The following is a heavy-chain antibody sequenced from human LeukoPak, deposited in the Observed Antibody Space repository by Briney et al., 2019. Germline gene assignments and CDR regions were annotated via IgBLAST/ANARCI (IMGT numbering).Heavy chain of an antibody. Sequence: ASVKVSCKASGYTFTSYNMHWVRQAPGQGLEWMGWISAYNGNTNYAQKLQGRVTMTTDTSTSTAYMELRSLRSDDTAVYYCARDQADYYDSSGYYDWFDPWGQGTLVNVSS. CDR1: GYTFTSYN. J-gene: IGHJ5*02. CDR3: ARDQADYYDSSGYYDWFDP. CDR2: ISAYNGNT. D-gene: IGHD3-22*01. V-gene: IGHV1-18*04.